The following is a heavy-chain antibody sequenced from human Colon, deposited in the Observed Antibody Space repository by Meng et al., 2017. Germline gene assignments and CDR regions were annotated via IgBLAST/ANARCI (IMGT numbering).Heavy chain of an antibody. CDR2: IYWNDEK. D-gene: IGHD3-10*01. V-gene: IGHV2-5*01. Sequence: SGPTLVKPTQTCTLTCTFPGFSLSTSGGGVGGIRQPPGKALEWLALIYWNDEKRYSPSLKSRLTITKDTSKNQVVLTMTNMDPVDTATYYCAHRIRYYYGSGSYDRGASFDYWGQGTLVTVSS. CDR3: AHRIRYYYGSGSYDRGASFDY. CDR1: GFSLSTSGGG. J-gene: IGHJ4*02.